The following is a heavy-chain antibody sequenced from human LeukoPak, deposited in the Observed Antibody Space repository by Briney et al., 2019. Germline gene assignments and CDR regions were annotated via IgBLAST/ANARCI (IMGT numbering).Heavy chain of an antibody. Sequence: GGSLRLSCAASGFTVSNNYMSWVRQAPGKGLEWVSVIYSGGSTYYADSVKGRFTISRDNSKNTLYLQMNSLRAEDTAVYCCARDTLPQPTERSHYYYYYMDVWGKGTTVTVSS. CDR1: GFTVSNNY. CDR2: IYSGGST. V-gene: IGHV3-66*01. D-gene: IGHD1-1*01. CDR3: ARDTLPQPTERSHYYYYYMDV. J-gene: IGHJ6*03.